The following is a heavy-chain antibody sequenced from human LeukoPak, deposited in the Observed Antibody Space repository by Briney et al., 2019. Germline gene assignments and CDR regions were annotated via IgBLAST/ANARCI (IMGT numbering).Heavy chain of an antibody. D-gene: IGHD3-22*01. CDR2: ISYDGINK. CDR1: GFTFSSYG. CDR3: ARVPDGEYYYDSSGPNDY. V-gene: IGHV3-30*03. Sequence: GGSLGLSCAASGFTFSSYGMHWVRQAPGKGLEWVAVISYDGINKYYADSMKGRFTISRDNSKNTLYLQMGSLRAEDMAVYYCARVPDGEYYYDSSGPNDYWGQGTLVTVSS. J-gene: IGHJ4*02.